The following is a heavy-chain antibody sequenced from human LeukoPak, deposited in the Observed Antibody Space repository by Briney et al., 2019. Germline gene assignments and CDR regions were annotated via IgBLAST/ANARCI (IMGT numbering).Heavy chain of an antibody. D-gene: IGHD4-11*01. J-gene: IGHJ4*02. V-gene: IGHV3-33*06. Sequence: GGSLRLSCAAYGFTFSHYAMHWVRQAPGKGPEWVAVIWHDGSSQYYADSVKGRFTISRDNSKKTVYLQMNSLRAEDTAVYYCAKDAQRGFDYSNSLEYWGQGILVTVSS. CDR1: GFTFSHYA. CDR2: IWHDGSSQ. CDR3: AKDAQRGFDYSNSLEY.